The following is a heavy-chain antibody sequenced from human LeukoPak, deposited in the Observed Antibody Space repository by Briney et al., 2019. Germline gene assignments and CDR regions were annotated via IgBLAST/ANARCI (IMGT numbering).Heavy chain of an antibody. Sequence: PSETLSLTCTVSGGSISSYYWSWIRQPPGKGLEWIGYIYTSGSTNYNPSLKSRVTISVDTSKNQFSLKLSSVTAADTAVYYCASQWLFDAFDIWGQGTMVTASS. CDR1: GGSISSYY. CDR2: IYTSGST. J-gene: IGHJ3*02. D-gene: IGHD3-22*01. CDR3: ASQWLFDAFDI. V-gene: IGHV4-4*09.